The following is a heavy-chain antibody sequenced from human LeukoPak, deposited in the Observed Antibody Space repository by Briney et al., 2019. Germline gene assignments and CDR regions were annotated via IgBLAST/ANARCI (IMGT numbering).Heavy chain of an antibody. Sequence: PSETLSLTCTVSGGSMSNYHWSWIRQPPGKGLEWIGCIYHSGSTSYNPSLKSRVAISVDTSKNQFSLKLTSVTAADTAVYYCARDNEAGGYYFDYWGQGALVTVSS. CDR1: GGSMSNYH. CDR2: IYHSGST. V-gene: IGHV4-59*01. D-gene: IGHD3-16*01. J-gene: IGHJ4*02. CDR3: ARDNEAGGYYFDY.